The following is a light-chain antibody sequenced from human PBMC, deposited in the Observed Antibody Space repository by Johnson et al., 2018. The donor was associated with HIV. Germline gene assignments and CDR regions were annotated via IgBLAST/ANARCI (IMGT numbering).Light chain of an antibody. V-gene: IGLV3-1*01. CDR2: QDS. CDR1: KLGDKY. J-gene: IGLJ1*01. CDR3: GTWQRSLRTGF. Sequence: VLTQPPSVSVSPGQTASITCSGDKLGDKYACWYQQKPGQSPVLVIYQDSKPPSGIPDRFSGSKSSTSATLGITGLQTGDEADYYCGTWQRSLRTGFFGTGTKVTVL.